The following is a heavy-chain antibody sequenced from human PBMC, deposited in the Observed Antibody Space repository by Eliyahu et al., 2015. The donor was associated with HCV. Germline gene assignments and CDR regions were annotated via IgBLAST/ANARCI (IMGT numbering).Heavy chain of an antibody. Sequence: QVQLVESGGGVVQPGRSMRLSCAASGFTLSSFGMYWVRQAPGKGLGWVAVTSVDGAETYYADSVKGRFTMSRDNSKNTLFLQMNSLRTEDTAIYYCVKASGRTAYGAFDIWGQGTMVTVSS. V-gene: IGHV3-30*18. CDR3: VKASGRTAYGAFDI. CDR1: GFTLSSFG. D-gene: IGHD3-16*01. J-gene: IGHJ3*02. CDR2: TSVDGAET.